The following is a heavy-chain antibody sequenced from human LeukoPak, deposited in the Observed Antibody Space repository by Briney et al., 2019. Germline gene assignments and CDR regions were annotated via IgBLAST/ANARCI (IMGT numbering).Heavy chain of an antibody. V-gene: IGHV4-39*01. CDR1: GGSINSTRYY. CDR3: ATGSVTTRYYYFFHMDV. D-gene: IGHD4-17*01. CDR2: IYYGGNS. J-gene: IGHJ6*03. Sequence: PSETLSLTCTVSGGSINSTRYYWGWIRQPPGKGLEWIGSIYYGGNSYHNPSLKSRVTISVDTSKSQFSLKLTSVTAADTAVYSCATGSVTTRYYYFFHMDVWGKGTSVTAS.